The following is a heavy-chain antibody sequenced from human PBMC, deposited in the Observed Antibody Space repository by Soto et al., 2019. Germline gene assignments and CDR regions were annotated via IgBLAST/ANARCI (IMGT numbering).Heavy chain of an antibody. V-gene: IGHV3-7*03. D-gene: IGHD2-2*01. Sequence: PGGSLRLSCEASGFTFSDYWMSWVRQAPGKGPEWVANIKFDGSEKQYVDSVRGRFTISRDNSRNSLFLQMNSLRPGDTAVYYCVKDGGYCSSSTCYSPRNHYFDSWGQGTLVTVSS. CDR2: IKFDGSEK. CDR1: GFTFSDYW. J-gene: IGHJ4*02. CDR3: VKDGGYCSSSTCYSPRNHYFDS.